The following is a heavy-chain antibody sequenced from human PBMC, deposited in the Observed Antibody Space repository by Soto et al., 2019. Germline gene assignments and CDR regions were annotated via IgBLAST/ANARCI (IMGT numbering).Heavy chain of an antibody. D-gene: IGHD4-4*01. V-gene: IGHV3-30-3*01. CDR2: ISYDGSNK. J-gene: IGHJ2*01. Sequence: GGSLRLSCAASGFTFSSYAMHWVRQAPGKGLEWVAVISYDGSNKYYADSVKGRFTISRDNSKNTLYLQVNSLRLEDTAVYYCARPLWRDDYNWGYFDLWGRGTLVTVSS. CDR3: ARPLWRDDYNWGYFDL. CDR1: GFTFSSYA.